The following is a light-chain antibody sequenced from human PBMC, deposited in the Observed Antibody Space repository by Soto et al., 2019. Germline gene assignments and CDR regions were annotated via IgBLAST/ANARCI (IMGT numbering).Light chain of an antibody. CDR2: EVS. CDR3: SSYTTSIAWV. Sequence: QSVLTQPASVSGSPGQSITISCTGTSSDVGGYNYVSWYQHHPGKAPKLMIYEVSNRPSGVSNRFSGSKSGNTASLTISGLQAEDEADYYCSSYTTSIAWVFGGGTQLTVL. J-gene: IGLJ3*02. V-gene: IGLV2-14*01. CDR1: SSDVGGYNY.